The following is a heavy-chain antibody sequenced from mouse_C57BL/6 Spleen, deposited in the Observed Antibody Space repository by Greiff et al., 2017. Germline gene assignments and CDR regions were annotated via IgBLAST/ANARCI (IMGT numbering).Heavy chain of an antibody. Sequence: DVKLVESVAELVRPGASVKLSCTASGFNIKNTYMHWVKQRPEQGLEWIGRIDPANGNTKYAPKFQGKATITADTSSNTAYLQLSSLTSEDTAIYYCARYDYDEDYAMDYWGQGTSVTVSS. CDR1: GFNIKNTY. V-gene: IGHV14-3*01. J-gene: IGHJ4*01. D-gene: IGHD2-4*01. CDR2: IDPANGNT. CDR3: ARYDYDEDYAMDY.